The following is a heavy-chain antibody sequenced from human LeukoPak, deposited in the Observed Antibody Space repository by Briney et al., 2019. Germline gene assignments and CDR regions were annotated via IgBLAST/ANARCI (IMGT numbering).Heavy chain of an antibody. J-gene: IGHJ1*01. V-gene: IGHV3-49*04. D-gene: IGHD3-3*01. CDR2: IRSKAYGGTT. Sequence: GGSLRLSCTASGFTFGDYAMSWVRQAPGKGLEWVGFIRSKAYGGTTEYAASVKGRFTISRDDSKSIAYLQMNSLKTEDTAVYYCTRDQDYDFWSGYWNTREYFQHWGQGTLVTVSS. CDR1: GFTFGDYA. CDR3: TRDQDYDFWSGYWNTREYFQH.